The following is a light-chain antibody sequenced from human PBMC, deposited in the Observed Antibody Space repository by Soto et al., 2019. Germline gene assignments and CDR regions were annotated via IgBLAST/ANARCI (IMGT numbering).Light chain of an antibody. V-gene: IGKV3-20*01. CDR2: GAS. CDR3: QQYGSSPRGT. Sequence: EIVLTQSPGTLSLSPGEIATLSCRASQSVSSSYLAWYQQKPGQAPRLLIYGASSRATGIPDRFSGSGSGTDFTLTISRLEPEDFAVYYCQQYGSSPRGTFGQGTKLEIK. J-gene: IGKJ2*01. CDR1: QSVSSSY.